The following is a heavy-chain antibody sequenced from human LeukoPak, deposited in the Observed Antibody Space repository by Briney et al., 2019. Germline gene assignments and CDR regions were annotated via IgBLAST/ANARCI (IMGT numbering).Heavy chain of an antibody. V-gene: IGHV4-39*01. CDR2: IYYTGTT. D-gene: IGHD6-13*01. CDR3: AQSLGSSNWIGNWFDP. CDR1: GXSISSSSHS. J-gene: IGHJ5*02. Sequence: SETLSLTCTVSGXSISSSSHSWGWIRQPPGKGLEWTGSIYYTGTTYYNPSLKSRVTISVDTSKNQFSLKLNSVTAADTAVYYCAQSLGSSNWIGNWFDPWGQGTLVTVSS.